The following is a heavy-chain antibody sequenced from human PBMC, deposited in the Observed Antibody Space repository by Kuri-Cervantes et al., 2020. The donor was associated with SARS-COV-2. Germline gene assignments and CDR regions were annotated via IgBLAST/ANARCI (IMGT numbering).Heavy chain of an antibody. V-gene: IGHV4-4*07. Sequence: SETLSLTCTVSGDSISNYYWTWIRQPAGKGLEWIGRIYTSGSTNYNPSLKSRVTISVDTSKNQFSLKLSSVTAADTAVYYCARDAGYCSSTSCYPYYYYYMDVWGKGTTVTVSS. CDR3: ARDAGYCSSTSCYPYYYYYMDV. J-gene: IGHJ6*03. CDR1: GDSISNYY. D-gene: IGHD2-2*01. CDR2: IYTSGST.